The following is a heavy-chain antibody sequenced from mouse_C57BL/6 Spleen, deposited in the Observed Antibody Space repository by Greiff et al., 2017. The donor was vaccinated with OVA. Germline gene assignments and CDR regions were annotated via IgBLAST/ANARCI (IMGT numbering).Heavy chain of an antibody. CDR3: ARSDTTVVATRGAMDY. V-gene: IGHV5-15*01. CDR1: GFTFSDYG. D-gene: IGHD1-1*01. Sequence: EVMLVESGGGLVQPGGSLKLSCAASGFTFSDYGMAWVRQAPRKGPEWVAFISNLAYSIYYADTVTGRFTISRENAKNTLYLEISSLRSEDTAMYYCARSDTTVVATRGAMDYWGQGTSVTVSS. CDR2: ISNLAYSI. J-gene: IGHJ4*01.